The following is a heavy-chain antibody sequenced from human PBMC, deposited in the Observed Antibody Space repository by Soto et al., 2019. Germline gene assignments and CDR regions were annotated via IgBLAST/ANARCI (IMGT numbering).Heavy chain of an antibody. J-gene: IGHJ6*02. V-gene: IGHV1-3*01. Sequence: QVQLVQSGAEVKKPGASVKVSCKASGYTFTSYAMHWVRQAPGQRLEWMGWINAGNGNTKYSQKFQGRVTITRDTSASTADMELSSLRSEDTAVYYCARGGLALMDVWGQGTTVTVSS. CDR2: INAGNGNT. CDR3: ARGGLALMDV. CDR1: GYTFTSYA. D-gene: IGHD3-16*01.